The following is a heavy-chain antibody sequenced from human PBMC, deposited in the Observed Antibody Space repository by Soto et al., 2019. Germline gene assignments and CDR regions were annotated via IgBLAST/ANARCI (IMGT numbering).Heavy chain of an antibody. J-gene: IGHJ4*02. V-gene: IGHV1-46*01. CDR2: INPSGGST. Sequence: QVQLVQSGAEVKKPGASVKVSCKASGYTFTSYYMHWVRQAPVQGLEWMGIINPSGGSTSYAQKFRGSATMTRNTSTSTVYMELSSLRSEDTAVYYCARDHRDDSSGYYSPHSFYDYWGQGTLVTVSS. CDR3: ARDHRDDSSGYYSPHSFYDY. D-gene: IGHD3-22*01. CDR1: GYTFTSYY.